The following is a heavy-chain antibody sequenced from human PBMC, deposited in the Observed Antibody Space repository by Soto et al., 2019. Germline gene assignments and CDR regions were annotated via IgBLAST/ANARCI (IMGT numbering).Heavy chain of an antibody. CDR3: ARDGQIVRYSSRWFDP. CDR2: ISSSSSYI. CDR1: GFTFVGYS. D-gene: IGHD2-15*01. Sequence: GGSLRLSCAAAGFTFVGYSMNWVRQAPGKGLEWVSSISSSSSYIYYADSVKGRFTISRDNAKNSLYLQMNSLRAEDTAVYYCARDGQIVRYSSRWFDPWGQGTLVTVSS. V-gene: IGHV3-21*01. J-gene: IGHJ5*02.